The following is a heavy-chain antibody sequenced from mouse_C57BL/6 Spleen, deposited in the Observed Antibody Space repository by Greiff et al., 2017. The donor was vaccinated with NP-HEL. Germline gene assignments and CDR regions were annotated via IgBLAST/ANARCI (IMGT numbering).Heavy chain of an antibody. CDR2: INPGSGGT. CDR1: GYAFTNYL. D-gene: IGHD1-1*01. Sequence: QVQLKQSGAELVRPGTSVKVSCKASGYAFTNYLIEWVKQRPGQGLEWIGVINPGSGGTNYNEKFKGKATLTADKYSSTASMQLSSLTSEDSAVYFCGRNYGSSYVGAMDYWGQGTSVTVSS. CDR3: GRNYGSSYVGAMDY. J-gene: IGHJ4*01. V-gene: IGHV1-54*01.